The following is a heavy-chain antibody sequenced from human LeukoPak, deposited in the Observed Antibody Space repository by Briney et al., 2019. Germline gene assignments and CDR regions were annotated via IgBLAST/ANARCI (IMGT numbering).Heavy chain of an antibody. V-gene: IGHV5-51*01. CDR2: IYPGDSDT. J-gene: IGHJ4*02. CDR3: ARQTRYCSGGTCYSYDY. Sequence: GESLHISCKGSGYTFTTYWIGWVRQMPGKGLEWMGNIYPGDSDTRYSPSFQGQVTISADKSISTAYLQWSSLKASDTAMYFCARQTRYCSGGTCYSYDYWGQGNLVTVSS. CDR1: GYTFTTYW. D-gene: IGHD2-15*01.